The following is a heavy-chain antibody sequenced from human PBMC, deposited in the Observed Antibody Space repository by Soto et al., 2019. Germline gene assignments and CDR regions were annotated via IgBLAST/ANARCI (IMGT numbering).Heavy chain of an antibody. J-gene: IGHJ5*02. V-gene: IGHV4-34*01. CDR3: ARNEEPHNWNDNWFDP. CDR1: GGSFSGYY. D-gene: IGHD1-20*01. CDR2: INHSGST. Sequence: PSETLSLTCAVYGGSFSGYYWSWIRQPPGKGLEWIGEINHSGSTNYNPSLKSRVTISVDTSKNQFSLKLSSVTAADTAVYYCARNEEPHNWNDNWFDPWGQGTLVTVSS.